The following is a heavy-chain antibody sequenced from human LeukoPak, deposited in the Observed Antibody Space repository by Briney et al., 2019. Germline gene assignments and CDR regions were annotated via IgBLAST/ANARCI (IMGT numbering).Heavy chain of an antibody. CDR2: INHSGST. CDR3: ARYTSRWLQSFDP. CDR1: GGSFSGYY. V-gene: IGHV4-34*01. J-gene: IGHJ5*02. Sequence: SETLSLTCAVYGGSFSGYYWSWIRQPPGKGLEWIGEINHSGSTNYNPSLKSRVTISVDTSKNQFSLKLSSVTAADTAVYYCARYTSRWLQSFDPWGQGTLVTVSS. D-gene: IGHD5-24*01.